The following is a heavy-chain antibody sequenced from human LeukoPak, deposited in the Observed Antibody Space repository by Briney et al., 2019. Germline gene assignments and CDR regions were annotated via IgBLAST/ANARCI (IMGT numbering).Heavy chain of an antibody. V-gene: IGHV3-23*01. CDR3: AKLTYYYDSSGYYNWFDP. CDR1: GFTFSSYA. CDR2: ISGSGGST. Sequence: GGSLRLSCAASGFTFSSYAMSWVRQAPGKGLEWVSAISGSGGSTYYADSVKGRFTISRDNSKNTLYLQMNSLRAEDTAVYYCAKLTYYYDSSGYYNWFDPWGQGTLATVSS. D-gene: IGHD3-22*01. J-gene: IGHJ5*02.